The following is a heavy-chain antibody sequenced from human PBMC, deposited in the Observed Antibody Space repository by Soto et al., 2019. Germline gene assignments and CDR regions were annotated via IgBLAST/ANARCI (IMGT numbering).Heavy chain of an antibody. CDR2: ISYDGSNK. V-gene: IGHV3-30*18. J-gene: IGHJ4*02. D-gene: IGHD3-3*01. Sequence: GGSLRLSCAASGFTFSSYGMHWVRQAPGKGLEWVAVISYDGSNKYYADSVKGRFTISRDNSKNTLYLQMNSLRAEDTAVYYCAKEGVVPIDTQFDYWGQGTLVTVSS. CDR3: AKEGVVPIDTQFDY. CDR1: GFTFSSYG.